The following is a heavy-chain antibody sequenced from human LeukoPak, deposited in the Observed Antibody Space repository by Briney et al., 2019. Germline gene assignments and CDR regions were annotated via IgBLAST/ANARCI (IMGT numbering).Heavy chain of an antibody. CDR3: ARDLVYYDFWSGYSGFDP. Sequence: VASVKVSCKASGGTFSSYAISWVRQAPGQGLEWMGGIIPIFGTANYAQKFQGRVTITADESTSTAYMELSSLRSEDTAVYYCARDLVYYDFWSGYSGFDPWGQGTLVTVSS. CDR2: IIPIFGTA. D-gene: IGHD3-3*01. J-gene: IGHJ5*02. CDR1: GGTFSSYA. V-gene: IGHV1-69*13.